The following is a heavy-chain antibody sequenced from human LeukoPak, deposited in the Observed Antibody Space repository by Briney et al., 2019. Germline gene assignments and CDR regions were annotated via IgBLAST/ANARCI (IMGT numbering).Heavy chain of an antibody. D-gene: IGHD4-17*01. CDR1: GFTFSSYG. V-gene: IGHV3-30*18. CDR2: MSYDGSNK. J-gene: IGHJ4*02. Sequence: GGSLRLSCAASGFTFSSYGMHWVRQAPGKGLEWVAVMSYDGSNKYYADSVKGRFTISRDNSKNTLYLQMNSLRAEDTAVYYCAKDSLYGDYQLYYFDYWGQGTLVTVSS. CDR3: AKDSLYGDYQLYYFDY.